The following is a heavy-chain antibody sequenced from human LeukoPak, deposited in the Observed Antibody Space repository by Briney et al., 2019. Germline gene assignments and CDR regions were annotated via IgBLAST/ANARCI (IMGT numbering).Heavy chain of an antibody. CDR2: IYYSGST. V-gene: IGHV4-39*01. Sequence: SETLSLTCTVSGGSISSSSYYWGWIRQPPGKGLEWIGSIYYSGSTYYNPSLKSRVTISVDTSKNQFSLKLSSVTAADTAVYYCARHTRPGYSGCENAFDIWGQGTMVTVSS. CDR1: GGSISSSSYY. D-gene: IGHD5-12*01. CDR3: ARHTRPGYSGCENAFDI. J-gene: IGHJ3*02.